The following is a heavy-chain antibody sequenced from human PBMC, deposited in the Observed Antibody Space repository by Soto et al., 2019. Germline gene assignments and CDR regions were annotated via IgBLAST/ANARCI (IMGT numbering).Heavy chain of an antibody. CDR1: GGSIGCHNCY. Sequence: LSLTCTVSGGSIGCHNCYWNWIRQLPGKGLEWIGYLYYRGNSYINPSLKSRVTISADTSKNQFSLKLSPVAAADTAVYYCARDVAAGGVYYYAMDVWGQGTTVTVSS. V-gene: IGHV4-30-4*08. D-gene: IGHD6-13*01. CDR2: LYYRGNS. CDR3: ARDVAAGGVYYYAMDV. J-gene: IGHJ6*02.